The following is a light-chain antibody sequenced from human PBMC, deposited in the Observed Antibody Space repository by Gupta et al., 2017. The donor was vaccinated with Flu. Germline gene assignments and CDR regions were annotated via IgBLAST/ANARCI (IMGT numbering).Light chain of an antibody. J-gene: IGKJ1*01. Sequence: DIQLTQSPSFLSASVGDRVTISCRDSQDIGSYLAWYQQKPGKAPKLLIYAASTLQSGVPSRFSGSGSGTEFTLTISSLQPEDFATYYCQQVAFGQGTKVDIK. CDR2: AAS. V-gene: IGKV1-9*01. CDR3: QQVA. CDR1: QDIGSY.